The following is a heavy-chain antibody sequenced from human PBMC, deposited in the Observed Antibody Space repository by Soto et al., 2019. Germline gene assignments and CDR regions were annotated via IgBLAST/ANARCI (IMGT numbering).Heavy chain of an antibody. CDR1: GGSFSGYY. V-gene: IGHV4-34*01. D-gene: IGHD6-6*01. Sequence: SETLSLTCAVYGGSFSGYYWSWIRLPPGKGQEWIGEINHSGSTNYNPSLKSRVTISVDTSKNQFSLKLSSVTAADTAVYYCARRYGSSSYNWFDPWGQGTLVTVSS. CDR2: INHSGST. CDR3: ARRYGSSSYNWFDP. J-gene: IGHJ5*02.